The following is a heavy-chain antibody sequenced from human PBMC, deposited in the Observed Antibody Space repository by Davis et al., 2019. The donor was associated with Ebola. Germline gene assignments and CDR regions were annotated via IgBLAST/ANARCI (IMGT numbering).Heavy chain of an antibody. CDR1: GFTFSGYW. V-gene: IGHV3-53*01. CDR2: IYSGGST. CDR3: ARTYGDSHY. Sequence: GESLKISCTASGFTFSGYWMHWVRQAPGKGLEWVSVIYSGGSTYYADSVKGRFTISRDNSKNTLYLQMNSLRAEDTAVYYCARTYGDSHYWGQGTLVTVSS. D-gene: IGHD4-17*01. J-gene: IGHJ4*02.